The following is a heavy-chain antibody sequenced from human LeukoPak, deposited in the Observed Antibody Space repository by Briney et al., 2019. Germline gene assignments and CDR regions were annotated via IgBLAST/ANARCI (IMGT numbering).Heavy chain of an antibody. CDR2: IIPIFGTA. D-gene: IGHD2-8*01. CDR3: ARDALGYCTNGVCPDAFDI. Sequence: GASVKVSCKASVGTFSSYAISWVRQAPGQGLEWMGGIIPIFGTANYAQKFQGRVTITADKSTSTAYMELSSLRSEDTAVYYCARDALGYCTNGVCPDAFDIWGQGTMVTVSS. J-gene: IGHJ3*02. CDR1: VGTFSSYA. V-gene: IGHV1-69*06.